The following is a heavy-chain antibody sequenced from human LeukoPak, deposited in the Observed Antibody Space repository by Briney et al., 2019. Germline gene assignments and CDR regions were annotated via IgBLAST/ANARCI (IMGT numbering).Heavy chain of an antibody. Sequence: GESLKISCKGSGCSFTRYWIGWVRQMPGKGLEWMGRIDPSDSSTSYSPSFQGHVTISADKSITTAYLQWSSLKAPDTAIYYCAKYHCSGGACSFDCWGQGTLVTVSS. CDR2: IDPSDSST. CDR1: GCSFTRYW. D-gene: IGHD2-15*01. J-gene: IGHJ4*02. CDR3: AKYHCSGGACSFDC. V-gene: IGHV5-10-1*01.